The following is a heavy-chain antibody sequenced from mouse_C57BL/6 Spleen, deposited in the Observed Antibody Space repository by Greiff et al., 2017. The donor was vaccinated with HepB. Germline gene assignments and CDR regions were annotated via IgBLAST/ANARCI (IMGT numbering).Heavy chain of an antibody. CDR3: ARGRIGFSSAYFDV. CDR2: ISYDGSN. V-gene: IGHV3-6*01. Sequence: EVQLQESGPGLVKPSQSLSLTCSVTGYSITSGYYWNWIRQFPGNKLEWMGYISYDGSNNYNPSLKNRISITRDTSKNQFFLKLNSVTTEATATYYCARGRIGFSSAYFDVWGTGTTVTVSS. D-gene: IGHD1-1*01. J-gene: IGHJ1*03. CDR1: GYSITSGYY.